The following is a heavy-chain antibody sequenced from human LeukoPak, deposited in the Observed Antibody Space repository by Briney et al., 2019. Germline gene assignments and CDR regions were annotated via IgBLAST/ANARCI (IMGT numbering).Heavy chain of an antibody. CDR1: GGSISSSSYY. CDR3: ASQSPHCSSTSCYDAFDI. CDR2: IYYSGST. J-gene: IGHJ3*02. D-gene: IGHD2-2*01. Sequence: SETLSLTCTVSGGSISSSSYYWGWIRQPPGKGLEWIGSIYYSGSTYYNPSLKSRVTISVDTSKNQFSLKLSSVTAADTAVYYCASQSPHCSSTSCYDAFDIWGQGTMVTVSS. V-gene: IGHV4-39*01.